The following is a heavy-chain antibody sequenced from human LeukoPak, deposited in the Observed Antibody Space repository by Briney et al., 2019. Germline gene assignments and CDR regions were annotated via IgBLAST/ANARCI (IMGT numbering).Heavy chain of an antibody. CDR3: ARGTGPLRWTQTDYFDY. J-gene: IGHJ4*02. Sequence: PSETLSLTCTVSGGSISSYYWSWIRQPPGKGLEWIGYIYYSGSTNYNPSLKSRVTISVDTSKNQFSLKLSSVTAADTAVYYCARGTGPLRWTQTDYFDYWGQGTLVTVSS. D-gene: IGHD4-23*01. V-gene: IGHV4-59*12. CDR2: IYYSGST. CDR1: GGSISSYY.